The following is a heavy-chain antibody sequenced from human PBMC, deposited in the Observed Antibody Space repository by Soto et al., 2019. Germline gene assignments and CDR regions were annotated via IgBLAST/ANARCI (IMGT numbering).Heavy chain of an antibody. Sequence: EVQLVESGGGLVKPGGSLRLSCAASGFTFSSYSMNWVRQAPGKGLEWVSSISSSSSYKYYADSVKGRFTISRDNAKNSLYLQMNSLRAEDTAVYYCARDPGVRGGGWFDPWGQGTLVTVSS. D-gene: IGHD3-10*01. CDR2: ISSSSSYK. V-gene: IGHV3-21*01. J-gene: IGHJ5*02. CDR1: GFTFSSYS. CDR3: ARDPGVRGGGWFDP.